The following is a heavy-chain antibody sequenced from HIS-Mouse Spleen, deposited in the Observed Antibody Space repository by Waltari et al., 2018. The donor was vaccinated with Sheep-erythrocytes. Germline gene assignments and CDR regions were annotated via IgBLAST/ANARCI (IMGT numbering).Heavy chain of an antibody. CDR2: IYYSGST. Sequence: QVQLQESGPGLVNPSQTLSLTCTVSGGSLSSGGYYWSCIRQHPGKGLEWIGYIYYSGSTYYNPSLKSRVTISVDTSKNQFSLKLSSVTAADTAVYYCARDRLGIFGYWGQGTLVTVSS. CDR1: GGSLSSGGYY. D-gene: IGHD7-27*01. J-gene: IGHJ4*02. V-gene: IGHV4-31*03. CDR3: ARDRLGIFGY.